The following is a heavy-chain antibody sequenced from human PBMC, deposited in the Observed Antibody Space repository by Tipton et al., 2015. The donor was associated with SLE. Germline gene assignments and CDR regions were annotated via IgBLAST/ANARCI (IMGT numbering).Heavy chain of an antibody. V-gene: IGHV4-59*12. Sequence: TLSLTCTVSGGSISTYYWSWIRQPPGKGLEWIGYIYYTGSTNYNPSPKSRVSFSIDTSKHQFSLKLNSVTAADTAVYYCARRHYSGPFDSWGQGTLVTVSS. CDR2: IYYTGST. CDR3: ARRHYSGPFDS. D-gene: IGHD5-12*01. CDR1: GGSISTYY. J-gene: IGHJ4*02.